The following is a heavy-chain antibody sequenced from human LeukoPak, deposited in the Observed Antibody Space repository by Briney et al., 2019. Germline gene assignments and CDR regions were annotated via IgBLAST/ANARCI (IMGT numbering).Heavy chain of an antibody. CDR1: GGSISTYY. CDR2: LYTTGSS. D-gene: IGHD2-15*01. Sequence: SETLSLTCTVSGGSISTYYWSWIRQPAGKGLEWIGRLYTTGSSSYNPSLRSRVTMSVDTSKNQFSLRLTSVTAADTAVYYCASDGGTGWAFDIWGQGTLVTVSS. J-gene: IGHJ3*02. CDR3: ASDGGTGWAFDI. V-gene: IGHV4-4*07.